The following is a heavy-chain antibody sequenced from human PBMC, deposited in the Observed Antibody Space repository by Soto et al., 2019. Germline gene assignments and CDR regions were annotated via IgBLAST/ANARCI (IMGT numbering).Heavy chain of an antibody. J-gene: IGHJ4*02. Sequence: ASVKVSCKASGGTFSSYAISWVRQAPGQGLEWMGGIIPIFGTANYAQKFQGRVTITADESTSTAYMELSSLRSEDTAVYYCARETPQQLVHDYWGQGTLVTVSS. D-gene: IGHD6-13*01. CDR1: GGTFSSYA. CDR2: IIPIFGTA. CDR3: ARETPQQLVHDY. V-gene: IGHV1-69*13.